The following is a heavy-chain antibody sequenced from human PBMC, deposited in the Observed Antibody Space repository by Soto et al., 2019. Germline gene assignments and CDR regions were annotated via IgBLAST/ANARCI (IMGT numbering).Heavy chain of an antibody. D-gene: IGHD7-27*01. CDR3: ASLWGPHYYYFMDV. CDR2: ISSSSSTI. J-gene: IGHJ6*03. V-gene: IGHV3-48*01. Sequence: GGSLRLSCAASGFTFSSYTMNWVRQAPGKGLEWVSYISSSSSTIYYADSVKGRFTISRDNAKNSLYLQMNSLRAEDTAVYYCASLWGPHYYYFMDVWGKGTTVTVSS. CDR1: GFTFSSYT.